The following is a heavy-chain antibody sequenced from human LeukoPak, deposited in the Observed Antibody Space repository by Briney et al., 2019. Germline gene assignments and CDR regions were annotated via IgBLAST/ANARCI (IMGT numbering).Heavy chain of an antibody. V-gene: IGHV1-69*13. CDR2: IIPIFGTA. Sequence: AASVKVSCKASGGTFSSYAISWVRQAPGQGLEWMGGIIPIFGTANYAQKFQGRVTITADESTSTAYMELSSLRSEDTAVYYCARRGRAVAGSFDYWGQGILVTVSS. CDR3: ARRGRAVAGSFDY. CDR1: GGTFSSYA. D-gene: IGHD6-19*01. J-gene: IGHJ4*02.